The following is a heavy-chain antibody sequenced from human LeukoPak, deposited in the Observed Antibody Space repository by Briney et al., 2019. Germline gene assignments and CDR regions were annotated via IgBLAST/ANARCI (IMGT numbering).Heavy chain of an antibody. CDR1: GYTFTSYG. Sequence: ASVKVSCKASGYTFTSYGISWVRQAPGQGLEWMGWISAYNGNTNYAQKLQGRVTMTTDTSTSTAYMELRSLRSDDTAVYYCARELELRVNYYMDVWGKGTTVTVSS. CDR3: ARELELRVNYYMDV. J-gene: IGHJ6*03. CDR2: ISAYNGNT. D-gene: IGHD1-7*01. V-gene: IGHV1-18*01.